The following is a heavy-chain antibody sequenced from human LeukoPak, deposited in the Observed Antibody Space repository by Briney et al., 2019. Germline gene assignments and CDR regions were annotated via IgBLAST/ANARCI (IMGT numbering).Heavy chain of an antibody. CDR3: GRDALVGYFSYYYMDV. J-gene: IGHJ6*03. V-gene: IGHV4-59*12. CDR1: GGSISGYF. Sequence: SETLSLTCTVSGGSISGYFGSFIRQPPGQGLEFIGYVHYSGITLYNPSLLGRVTMSVDTSRNQFFLKLSSVTAADTAVYYCGRDALVGYFSYYYMDVWGKGTTVTVSS. D-gene: IGHD2-15*01. CDR2: VHYSGIT.